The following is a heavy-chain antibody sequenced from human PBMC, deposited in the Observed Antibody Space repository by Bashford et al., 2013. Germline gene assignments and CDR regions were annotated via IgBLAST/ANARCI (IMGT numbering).Heavy chain of an antibody. J-gene: IGHJ6*03. Sequence: VASVKVSCEASGYSVNTYGISWVRQAPGQGLEWVGWVFAYNGQTNYAQKFQGRVTMTRDTSTNTDYMELRSLTSDDTAVYYCAREGNYMDVWGQGTTVTSP. CDR3: AREGNYMDV. V-gene: IGHV1-18*01. CDR1: GYSVNTYG. CDR2: VFAYNGQT. D-gene: IGHD3-10*01.